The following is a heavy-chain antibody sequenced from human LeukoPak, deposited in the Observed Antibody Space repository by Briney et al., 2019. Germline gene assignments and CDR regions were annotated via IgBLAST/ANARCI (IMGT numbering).Heavy chain of an antibody. V-gene: IGHV3-15*01. J-gene: IGHJ4*02. CDR2: IKRKTDGGTT. CDR1: GFTFSDAW. Sequence: TGGSLRLSCAASGFTFSDAWMSWVRQAPGKGLEWVGRIKRKTDGGTTDYGAPVRGRFTISRDDSKNTLYLQMNSLKTEDTAVYYCTTPRVDRSSWIDYWGQGTPVTVSS. CDR3: TTPRVDRSSWIDY. D-gene: IGHD6-13*01.